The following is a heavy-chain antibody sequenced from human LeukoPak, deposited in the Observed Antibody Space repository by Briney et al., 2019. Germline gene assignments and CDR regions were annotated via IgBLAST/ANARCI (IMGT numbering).Heavy chain of an antibody. V-gene: IGHV3-33*01. CDR2: IWHDGSNE. CDR1: GFIFSGYG. Sequence: GGSLRLSCEASGFIFSGYGMHWVRQAPGKGLEWVAIIWHDGSNERYAESVKGRFTISRDNSKNTLYLQMNSLRAEDTAVYYCASSGSYRFDYWGQGTLVTVSS. CDR3: ASSGSYRFDY. D-gene: IGHD1-26*01. J-gene: IGHJ4*02.